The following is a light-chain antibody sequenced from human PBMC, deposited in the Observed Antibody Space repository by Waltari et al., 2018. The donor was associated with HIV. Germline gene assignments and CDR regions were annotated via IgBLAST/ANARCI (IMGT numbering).Light chain of an antibody. J-gene: IGKJ1*01. CDR1: QNVITN. V-gene: IGKV3-15*01. Sequence: EIVMTQSPGTLSVSPGERVTLSCSASQNVITNLAWYQQKPGQAPRLLIYGASTRATCIPPRFSGGGSGTDFTLTIGSLQSEDFTFYYCQQYNKWPRTFGQGTKVEVK. CDR2: GAS. CDR3: QQYNKWPRT.